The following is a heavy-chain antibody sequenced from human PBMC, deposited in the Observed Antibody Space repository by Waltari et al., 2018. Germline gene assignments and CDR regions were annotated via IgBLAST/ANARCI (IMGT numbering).Heavy chain of an antibody. CDR1: GYSFSSYG. Sequence: QVQLVQSGAEVKKPGASVKVSCEASGYSFSSYGVSWVRQAPGQGVEWLGWISAYNGNTHSAQKFQGRLTMTTDTATSTAYMDLRSLRSDDTAIYYCARDRSGYKYGSNWGQGTLVTVSS. J-gene: IGHJ4*02. CDR2: ISAYNGNT. D-gene: IGHD5-18*01. V-gene: IGHV1-18*01. CDR3: ARDRSGYKYGSN.